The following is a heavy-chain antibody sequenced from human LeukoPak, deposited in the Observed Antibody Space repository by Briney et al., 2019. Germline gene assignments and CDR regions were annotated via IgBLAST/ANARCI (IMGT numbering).Heavy chain of an antibody. J-gene: IGHJ4*02. CDR3: AATFRIRGTTYYY. D-gene: IGHD1-20*01. Sequence: GWSLRLSCAASGFTFSSFWMHWVHQVPGKGLVWVSHINSDGSRTNYADSVTGRFTISRDTARNTLYLQMNSLRAEDTAVYCCAATFRIRGTTYYYWGQGALVTVSS. CDR1: GFTFSSFW. CDR2: INSDGSRT. V-gene: IGHV3-74*01.